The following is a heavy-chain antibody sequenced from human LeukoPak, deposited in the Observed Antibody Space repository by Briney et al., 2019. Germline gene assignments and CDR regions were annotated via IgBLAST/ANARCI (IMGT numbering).Heavy chain of an antibody. CDR1: GGSTSSSSYY. Sequence: SETLSLTCTVSGGSTSSSSYYWGWIRQPPGKGLEWIGSIYYSGSTYYNPSLKSRVTISVDTSKNQFSLKLSSVTAADTAVYYCARRYYYDSSGYQFDYWGQGTLVTVSS. J-gene: IGHJ4*02. V-gene: IGHV4-39*01. CDR3: ARRYYYDSSGYQFDY. D-gene: IGHD3-22*01. CDR2: IYYSGST.